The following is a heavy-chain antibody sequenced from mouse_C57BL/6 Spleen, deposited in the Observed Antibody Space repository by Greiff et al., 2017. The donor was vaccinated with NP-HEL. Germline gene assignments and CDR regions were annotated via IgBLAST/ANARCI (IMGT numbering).Heavy chain of an antibody. Sequence: QVQLKESGPELVKPGASVKISCKASGYAFSSSWMNWVKQRPGKGLEWIGRIYPGDGDTNYNGKFKGKATLTADKSSSTAYMQLSSLTSEDSAVYFCARDYYGNPYYFDYWGQGTTLTVSS. CDR3: ARDYYGNPYYFDY. V-gene: IGHV1-82*01. CDR1: GYAFSSSW. CDR2: IYPGDGDT. J-gene: IGHJ2*01. D-gene: IGHD2-1*01.